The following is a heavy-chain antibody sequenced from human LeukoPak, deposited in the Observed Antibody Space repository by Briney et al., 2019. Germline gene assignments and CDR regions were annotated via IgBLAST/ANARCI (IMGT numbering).Heavy chain of an antibody. CDR1: GFTCTSSA. J-gene: IGHJ5*02. Sequence: GASVKVSCKASGFTCTSSAMQWVRQARGQRLEWIGWIVVGSGNTNYAQKFQERVTITRDMSTSTAYMELSSLRSEDTAVYYCAAGPGYSYGSAWGQGTLVTVSS. V-gene: IGHV1-58*02. CDR3: AAGPGYSYGSA. D-gene: IGHD5-18*01. CDR2: IVVGSGNT.